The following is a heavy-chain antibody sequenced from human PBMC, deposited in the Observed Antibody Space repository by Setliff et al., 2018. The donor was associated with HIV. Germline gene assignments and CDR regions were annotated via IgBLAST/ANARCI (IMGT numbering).Heavy chain of an antibody. D-gene: IGHD6-25*01. CDR3: ARAPSAAGLVYYFDY. CDR1: GGSISSHY. CDR2: IYYNGNT. V-gene: IGHV4-59*11. J-gene: IGHJ4*02. Sequence: SETLSLTCTVSGGSISSHYWSWIRLPPGKGLEWIGTIYYNGNTNYNPSLKSRVAISVDTSKNLFSLKLSSVTAADTAVYYCARAPSAAGLVYYFDYWGQGTLVTVSS.